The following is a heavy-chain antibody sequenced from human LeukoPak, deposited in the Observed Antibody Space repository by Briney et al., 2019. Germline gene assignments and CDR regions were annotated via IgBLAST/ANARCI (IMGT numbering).Heavy chain of an antibody. J-gene: IGHJ3*02. CDR3: ARGYYDSSGYYCFLSMNAFDI. CDR2: IYYSRST. CDR1: GGSISSYY. Sequence: SETLSLTCTVSGGSISSYYWSWIRQSPGKGLEWIGYIYYSRSTNYNPSLKSRVTISVDTSKNQFSLKLSSVTAADTAVYYCARGYYDSSGYYCFLSMNAFDIWGQGTMVTVSS. V-gene: IGHV4-59*01. D-gene: IGHD3-22*01.